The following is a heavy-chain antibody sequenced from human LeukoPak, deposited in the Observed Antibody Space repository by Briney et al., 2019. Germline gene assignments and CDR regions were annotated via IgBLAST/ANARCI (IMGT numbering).Heavy chain of an antibody. Sequence: GGSLRLSCTAYGFTFSNYAIIWVRQAPDTGLEWVSTISGSGGDTYYAGSVKGRFTISRDNSMNTVSLQMNSLRADDTALYYCLRREGSNSGAIDIWGQGTMVTVSS. CDR2: ISGSGGDT. CDR3: LRREGSNSGAIDI. CDR1: GFTFSNYA. J-gene: IGHJ3*02. D-gene: IGHD6-6*01. V-gene: IGHV3-23*01.